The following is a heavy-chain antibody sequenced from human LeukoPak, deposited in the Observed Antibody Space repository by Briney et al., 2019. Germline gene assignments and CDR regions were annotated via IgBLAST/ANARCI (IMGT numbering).Heavy chain of an antibody. CDR3: ARGLKYRYRSSWYSSNWFDP. CDR2: INHSGST. J-gene: IGHJ5*02. D-gene: IGHD6-13*01. V-gene: IGHV4-34*01. Sequence: SETLSLTCAVYGGSFSGYYWSWIRQPPGKGLEWIGEINHSGSTNYNPSLKSRVTISVDTSKNQFSLKLSSVTAADTAVYYCARGLKYRYRSSWYSSNWFDPWGQGTLVTVSS. CDR1: GGSFSGYY.